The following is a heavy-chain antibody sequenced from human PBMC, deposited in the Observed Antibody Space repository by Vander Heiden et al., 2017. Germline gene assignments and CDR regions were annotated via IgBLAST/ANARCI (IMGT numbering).Heavy chain of an antibody. CDR2: LSASGESI. CDR1: GFTLSDFA. Sequence: EGQVLESGGGLVQSGGSLRLSCVACGFTLSDFAMGWVRQAPGKGLEWVSGLSASGESIYYADSVRGRFTISRDNSKNTISLQMNSLRSEDTAVYYCAKDAFGQPKYYFDYWGLGTLVTVSS. J-gene: IGHJ4*01. CDR3: AKDAFGQPKYYFDY. V-gene: IGHV3-23*01. D-gene: IGHD3-16*01.